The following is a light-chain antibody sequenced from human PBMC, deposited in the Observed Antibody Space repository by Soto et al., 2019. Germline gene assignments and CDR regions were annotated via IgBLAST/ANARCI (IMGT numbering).Light chain of an antibody. CDR2: EVS. Sequence: QSALTQPPSASGSPGQSVTISCTGTSSDIGGYNYVSWYQQHPGKAPKLMIYEVSKRPSGVPDRFSGSKSRNTASLTVSGLQAEDEADYYCSSYAGSNNYVFGSGTQLTVL. CDR1: SSDIGGYNY. V-gene: IGLV2-8*01. CDR3: SSYAGSNNYV. J-gene: IGLJ1*01.